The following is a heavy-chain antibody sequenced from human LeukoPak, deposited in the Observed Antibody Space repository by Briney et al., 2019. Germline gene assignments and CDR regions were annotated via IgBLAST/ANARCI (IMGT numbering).Heavy chain of an antibody. V-gene: IGHV3-7*01. Sequence: GGSLRLSCAASGFTFANSWIAWVRQAPGKGLEGVANIKQDGSTKHYADSLKGRFTISRDNPKNSLFLQMNNLRADDTAIYYCTRDTIGSLDYWGQGILVTVAS. CDR3: TRDTIGSLDY. CDR1: GFTFANSW. CDR2: IKQDGSTK. D-gene: IGHD1-26*01. J-gene: IGHJ4*02.